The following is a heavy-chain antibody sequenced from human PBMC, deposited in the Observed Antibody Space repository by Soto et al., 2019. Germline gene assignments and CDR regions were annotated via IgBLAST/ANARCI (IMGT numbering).Heavy chain of an antibody. J-gene: IGHJ4*02. V-gene: IGHV3-30-3*01. CDR2: ISYDGSNK. CDR1: GFTFSSYA. CDR3: ARSVVVVAANQGFEY. Sequence: PGWSLRLSCAASGFTFSSYAMHLVRQAPGKGLEWVAVISYDGSNKYYADSVKGRFTISRDNYKNTLYLQMNSLRAEDTAVYYCARSVVVVAANQGFEYWGKGTLVTVSS. D-gene: IGHD2-15*01.